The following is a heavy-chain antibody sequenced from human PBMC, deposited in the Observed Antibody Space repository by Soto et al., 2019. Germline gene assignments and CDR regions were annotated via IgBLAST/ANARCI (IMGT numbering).Heavy chain of an antibody. Sequence: SETLSLTCAVYGGSFSGYYWSWIRQPPGKGLEWIGEINHSGSTNYNPSLKSRVTISVDTSKNQFSLKLSSVTAADTAVYYCARDSLVSYDFWSPSNYYYYGMDVWGQGTTVTVS. D-gene: IGHD3-3*01. CDR1: GGSFSGYY. V-gene: IGHV4-34*01. CDR3: ARDSLVSYDFWSPSNYYYYGMDV. CDR2: INHSGST. J-gene: IGHJ6*02.